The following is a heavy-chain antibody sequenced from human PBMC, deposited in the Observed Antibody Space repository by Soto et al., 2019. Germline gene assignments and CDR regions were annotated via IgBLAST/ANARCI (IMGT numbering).Heavy chain of an antibody. J-gene: IGHJ6*02. V-gene: IGHV4-34*01. CDR1: GGCFSGYY. CDR2: INRSGST. CDR3: ARTPLLGDCSGGSCYSSPYSYYGMDV. D-gene: IGHD2-15*01. Sequence: PSRSLSRTCADCGGCFSGYYWSWIRQPPGKGLEWIGEINRSGSTNYNPSLKSRVTISVDTSKNQFSLKLSSVTAADTAVYYCARTPLLGDCSGGSCYSSPYSYYGMDVWGQGTTVLVSS.